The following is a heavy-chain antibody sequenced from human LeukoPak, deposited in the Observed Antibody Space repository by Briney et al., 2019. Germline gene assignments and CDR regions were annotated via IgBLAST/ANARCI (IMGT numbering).Heavy chain of an antibody. CDR1: GGSIYY. CDR2: IYYSGST. V-gene: IGHV4-59*01. J-gene: IGHJ3*02. CDR3: ARSGFGEYGGGAFDI. D-gene: IGHD3-10*01. Sequence: SETLSLTCTVSGGSIYYWSWIRQPPGKGLEWIGYIYYSGSTNYNPSLKSRVTISVDTSKNQFSLKLSSVTAADTAVYYCARSGFGEYGGGAFDIWGQGTMVTVSS.